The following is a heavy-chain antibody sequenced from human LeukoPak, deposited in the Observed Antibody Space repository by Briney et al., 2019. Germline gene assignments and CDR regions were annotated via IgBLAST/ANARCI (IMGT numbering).Heavy chain of an antibody. CDR2: ISAYNGNT. D-gene: IGHD3-22*01. CDR3: ARVYYDSSGNWFDP. V-gene: IGHV1-18*01. J-gene: IGHJ5*02. Sequence: AASVKVSCKASGYTFTSYGISWVRQAPGQGLEWMGWISAYNGNTNYAQKLQGRVTMTTDTSTSTAYMELRSLRSDDTAVYYCARVYYDSSGNWFDPWGQGTLVTVSS. CDR1: GYTFTSYG.